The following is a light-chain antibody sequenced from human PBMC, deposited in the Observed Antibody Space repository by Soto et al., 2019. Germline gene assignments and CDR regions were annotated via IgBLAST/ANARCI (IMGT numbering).Light chain of an antibody. CDR2: GVS. J-gene: IGKJ2*01. V-gene: IGKV3-15*01. Sequence: EIVMTQSPATLSVSPGERVTLSCRASESLFGFLAWYQHKPGQAPRLLIYGVSTKATGLPARFSGSGSATDFTITITSLQSDDSAVYYCQSYNDWPFAFGQGTKLEI. CDR1: ESLFGF. CDR3: QSYNDWPFA.